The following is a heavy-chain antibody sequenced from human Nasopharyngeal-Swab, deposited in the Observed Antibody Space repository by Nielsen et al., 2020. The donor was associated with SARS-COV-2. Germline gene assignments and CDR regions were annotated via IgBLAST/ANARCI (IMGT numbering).Heavy chain of an antibody. D-gene: IGHD7-27*01. Sequence: GESLKISCAASGFTFSTYWMHWVRQAPGKGPVWVSRINDDGRDTIYADSVKGRFTISRDNAKNTLYLQMKSLRAEDTALYYCVRDSSWAFDSWGQGTLVTVSS. CDR3: VRDSSWAFDS. V-gene: IGHV3-74*01. CDR2: INDDGRDT. CDR1: GFTFSTYW. J-gene: IGHJ4*02.